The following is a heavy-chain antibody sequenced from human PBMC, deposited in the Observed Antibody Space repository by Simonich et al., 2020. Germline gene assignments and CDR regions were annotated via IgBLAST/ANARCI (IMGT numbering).Heavy chain of an antibody. J-gene: IGHJ3*02. Sequence: QVQLVQSGAEVKKPGASVKVSCKASGYTFTGYYMHWVRQAPGQGLEWMGWINPNSGGTNYAQKVQGRVTMTRDTSISTAYMELSRLRSDDTAVYYCARVRFEAFDIWGQGTMVTVSS. V-gene: IGHV1-2*02. CDR2: INPNSGGT. CDR3: ARVRFEAFDI. CDR1: GYTFTGYY.